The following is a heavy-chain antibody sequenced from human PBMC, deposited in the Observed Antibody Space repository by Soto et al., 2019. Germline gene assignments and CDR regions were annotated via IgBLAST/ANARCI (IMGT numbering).Heavy chain of an antibody. Sequence: PSETLSLTCTVSGGSVSSGSYYWSWIRQPPGKGLEWIGYIYYSGSTNYNPSLKSRVTISVDTSKNQFSLKLSSVTAADTAVYYCAVAEKSRDLHSYYYGMDVWGQGTTVTVPS. D-gene: IGHD5-12*01. CDR2: IYYSGST. CDR3: AVAEKSRDLHSYYYGMDV. CDR1: GGSVSSGSYY. V-gene: IGHV4-61*01. J-gene: IGHJ6*02.